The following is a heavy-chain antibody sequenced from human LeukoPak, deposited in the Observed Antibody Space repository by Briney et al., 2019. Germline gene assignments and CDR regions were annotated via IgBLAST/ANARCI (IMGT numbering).Heavy chain of an antibody. CDR3: ARDTELDH. J-gene: IGHJ5*02. CDR2: ISYDGSNK. D-gene: IGHD1-14*01. CDR1: GFTFSSYT. Sequence: GGSLRLSCAASGFTFSSYTMHWVRQAPGKGLEWVAVISYDGSNKYYADSVKGRFTISRDNSKKTLYLQMDSLRAEDTAVYYCARDTELDHWGQGTLVTVSS. V-gene: IGHV3-30-3*01.